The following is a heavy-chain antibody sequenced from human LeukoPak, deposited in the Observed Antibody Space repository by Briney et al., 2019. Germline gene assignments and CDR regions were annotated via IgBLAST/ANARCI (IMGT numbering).Heavy chain of an antibody. V-gene: IGHV4-59*04. CDR2: IHNSEST. D-gene: IGHD3-9*01. CDR1: DGSISNYY. Sequence: PSETLSLTCSVSDGSISNYYWGWIRQPPGKGLEWIGNIHNSESTYYNPSLKSRVTMSVDTSKNQFSLKLSSVTAADTAVYYCARQVTFGYAFAYYFDYWGQGSLVTVSS. J-gene: IGHJ4*02. CDR3: ARQVTFGYAFAYYFDY.